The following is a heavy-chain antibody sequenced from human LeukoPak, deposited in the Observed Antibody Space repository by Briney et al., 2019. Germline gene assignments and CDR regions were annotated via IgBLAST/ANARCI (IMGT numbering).Heavy chain of an antibody. J-gene: IGHJ5*02. CDR3: AREERGTWNPKYT. V-gene: IGHV1-69*04. CDR2: IIPIFGIA. CDR1: GGTFSSYA. Sequence: SVKVSYKASGGTFSSYAISWVRQDPAQGLEWMGRIIPIFGIANYAQKFQGRDTSNADRSTSTAYMELSSLRSEGTAVCYCAREERGTWNPKYTWGEGTPVTVSS. D-gene: IGHD1-1*01.